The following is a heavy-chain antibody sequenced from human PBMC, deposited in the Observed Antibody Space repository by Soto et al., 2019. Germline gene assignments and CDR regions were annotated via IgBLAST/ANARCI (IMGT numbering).Heavy chain of an antibody. D-gene: IGHD1-7*01. V-gene: IGHV4-30-4*01. CDR2: IYYSGST. Sequence: PSETLSLTCTVSGGSISSGDYYWSWIRQPPGNGLEWIGYIYYSGSTYYNPSLKSRVTISVDTSKNQFSLKLSSVTAADTALYYCARAGGTTWGPTYFDYWGQGTLVTVSS. CDR1: GGSISSGDYY. J-gene: IGHJ4*02. CDR3: ARAGGTTWGPTYFDY.